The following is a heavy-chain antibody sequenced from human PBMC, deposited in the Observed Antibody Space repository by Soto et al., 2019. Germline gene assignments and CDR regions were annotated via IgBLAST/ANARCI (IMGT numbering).Heavy chain of an antibody. CDR1: GFTFSSYA. CDR2: ISGSGGST. Sequence: GGSLRLSCAASGFTFSSYAMSWVRQAPGKGLEWVSAISGSGGSTYYADSVKGRFTISRDNSKNTLYLQMNSLRAEDTAVYYCAKEGSPESSSWYPYYFDYWGQGTLVTVSS. V-gene: IGHV3-23*01. J-gene: IGHJ4*02. CDR3: AKEGSPESSSWYPYYFDY. D-gene: IGHD6-13*01.